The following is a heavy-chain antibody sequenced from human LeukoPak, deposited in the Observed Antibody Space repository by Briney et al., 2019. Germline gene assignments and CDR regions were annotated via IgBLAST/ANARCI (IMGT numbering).Heavy chain of an antibody. CDR1: GFTFSSYW. Sequence: GGSLRLSCAASGFTFSSYWMSWVRQAPGKGLEWVANIKQDGSERYYVDSVKGRFTISRDNAKNSLYLQMNSLRAEDTAVYYCARDGSPSNFDYWGQGTLVTVSS. J-gene: IGHJ4*02. D-gene: IGHD1-26*01. CDR3: ARDGSPSNFDY. CDR2: IKQDGSER. V-gene: IGHV3-7*03.